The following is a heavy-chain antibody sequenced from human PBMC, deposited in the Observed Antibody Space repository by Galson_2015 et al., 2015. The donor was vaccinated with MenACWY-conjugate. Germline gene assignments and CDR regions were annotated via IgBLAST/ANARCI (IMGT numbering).Heavy chain of an antibody. CDR2: MHHRGTR. J-gene: IGHJ5*02. V-gene: IGHV4-59*01. Sequence: LFLSCASSGAFFTSYFCRWLRHPGGGRVEWSGYMHHRGTRNYNPSLKSRATVSVDTSTSTSSLKLSSVTSADTAVYYCAGLFMGFCANRSCFGWFDPWGQGTPVSVSS. CDR1: GAFFTSYF. CDR3: AGLFMGFCANRSCFGWFDP. D-gene: IGHD3-3*01.